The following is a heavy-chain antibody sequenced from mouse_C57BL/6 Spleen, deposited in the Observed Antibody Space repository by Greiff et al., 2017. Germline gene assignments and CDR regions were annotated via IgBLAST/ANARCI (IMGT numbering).Heavy chain of an antibody. CDR3: AREEKLAWFAY. D-gene: IGHD4-1*01. CDR2: INPNNGGT. Sequence: EVKLVESGPELVKPGASVKIPCKASGYTFTDYNMDWVKQSHGKSLEWIGDINPNNGGTIYNQKFKGKATLTVDKSSSTAYMELRSLTSEDTAVYYCAREEKLAWFAYWGQGTLVTVSA. J-gene: IGHJ3*01. CDR1: GYTFTDYN. V-gene: IGHV1-18*01.